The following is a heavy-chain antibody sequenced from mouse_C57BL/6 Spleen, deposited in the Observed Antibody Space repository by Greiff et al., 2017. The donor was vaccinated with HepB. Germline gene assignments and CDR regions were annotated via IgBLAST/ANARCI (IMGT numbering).Heavy chain of an antibody. CDR1: GFSLSTFGMG. V-gene: IGHV8-8*01. Sequence: QVTLKVSGPGILQPSQTLSLTCSFSGFSLSTFGMGVGWIRQPSGKGLEWLAHIWWDDDKYYNPALKSRLTISKDTSKNQVFLKIANVDTADTATYYCARIFYYGSSYEGYFDYWGQGTTLTVSS. CDR2: IWWDDDK. D-gene: IGHD1-1*01. CDR3: ARIFYYGSSYEGYFDY. J-gene: IGHJ2*01.